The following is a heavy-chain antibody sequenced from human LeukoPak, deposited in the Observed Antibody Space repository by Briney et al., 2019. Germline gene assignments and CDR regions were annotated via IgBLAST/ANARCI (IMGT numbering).Heavy chain of an antibody. CDR2: ISSSGSYI. D-gene: IGHD6-13*01. Sequence: GGSLRLSCAASGFTFSSYSMNWVRQAPGKGLEWVSSISSSGSYIYYADSVKGRFTISRDNAKNSLYLQMNSLRAEDTAVYYCARAMYSSPGFDYWGQGTLVTVSS. CDR3: ARAMYSSPGFDY. CDR1: GFTFSSYS. V-gene: IGHV3-21*01. J-gene: IGHJ4*02.